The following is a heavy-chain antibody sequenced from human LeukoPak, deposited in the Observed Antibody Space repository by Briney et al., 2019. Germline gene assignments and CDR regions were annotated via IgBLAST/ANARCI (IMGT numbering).Heavy chain of an antibody. CDR2: MNPNSGGT. J-gene: IGHJ5*02. CDR3: ARGLRIAAAGTQVPFDP. D-gene: IGHD6-13*01. V-gene: IGHV1-2*02. Sequence: ASVKVSCKASGYTFTSYDINWVRQATGLGLEWMGWMNPNSGGTNYAQKFQGRVTMTRDTSISTAYMELSRLRSDDTAVYYCARGLRIAAAGTQVPFDPWGQGTLVTVSS. CDR1: GYTFTSYD.